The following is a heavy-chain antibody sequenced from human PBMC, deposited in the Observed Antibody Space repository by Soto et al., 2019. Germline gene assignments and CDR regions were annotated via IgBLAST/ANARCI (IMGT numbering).Heavy chain of an antibody. J-gene: IGHJ4*02. CDR2: IIPIFGTA. D-gene: IGHD1-26*01. CDR1: GGTFSSYA. V-gene: IGHV1-69*01. CDR3: ARDREMRS. Sequence: QVQLVQSGAEVKKPGSSVIVSCKASGGTFSSYAISWVRQAPGQGLEWMGGIIPIFGTANYAQQFQCRVTITADESTSTAYIELSSVRSEDTDVYYCARDREMRSWGQGTLVTVSS.